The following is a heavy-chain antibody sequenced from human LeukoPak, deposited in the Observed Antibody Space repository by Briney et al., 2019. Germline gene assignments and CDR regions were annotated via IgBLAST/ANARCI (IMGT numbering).Heavy chain of an antibody. V-gene: IGHV1-2*02. D-gene: IGHD3-22*01. CDR3: ARAESYDSSGYYPDY. J-gene: IGHJ4*02. CDR1: GYTFTGYY. Sequence: ASVKVSCKASGYTFTGYYMHWVRQAPGQGLEWMGWINPNSGGTNYAQKFQGRVTMTRDTSISTAYMELSRLRSDDTAVYYCARAESYDSSGYYPDYWGQGTLVTVSS. CDR2: INPNSGGT.